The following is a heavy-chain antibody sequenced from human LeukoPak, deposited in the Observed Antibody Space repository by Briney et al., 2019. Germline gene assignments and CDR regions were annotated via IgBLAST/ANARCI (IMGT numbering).Heavy chain of an antibody. Sequence: ASVKVSCKASGYTFTGYYMHRVRRAPGQGLEWMGWINPNSGGTNYAQKFQGRVTMTRDTSISTAYMELSRLRSDDTAVYYCARVRKRYFDWSNWFDPWGQGTLVTVSS. CDR3: ARVRKRYFDWSNWFDP. CDR2: INPNSGGT. D-gene: IGHD3-9*01. J-gene: IGHJ5*02. V-gene: IGHV1-2*02. CDR1: GYTFTGYY.